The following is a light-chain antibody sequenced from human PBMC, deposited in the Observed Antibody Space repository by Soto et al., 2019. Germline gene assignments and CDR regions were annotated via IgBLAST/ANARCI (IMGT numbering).Light chain of an antibody. CDR2: AAS. CDR1: QGISRW. CDR3: QQSNSFPFT. J-gene: IGKJ4*01. V-gene: IGKV1-12*01. Sequence: DIQMTQSPSSVSASVGDRVTITCRASQGISRWLAWYQQKPGKVPKLLIYAASSLQSGVPSRFSGSGSGTDFTLTISSLQPEHFATYYCQQSNSFPFTFGGGTKVEIK.